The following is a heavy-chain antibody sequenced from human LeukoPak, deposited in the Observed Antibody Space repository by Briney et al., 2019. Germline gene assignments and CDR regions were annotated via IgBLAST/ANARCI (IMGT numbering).Heavy chain of an antibody. CDR1: GYTFTDYY. J-gene: IGHJ3*02. D-gene: IGHD3-10*01. CDR3: TRPYGSGRRDAFAI. V-gene: IGHV1-2*02. Sequence: ASVKVSSKASGYTFTDYYMHWVRQAPGQGREWMGWINPNSGATNSAQKFQGRVSMTRDTSISTAYMELNRLRSDDTAVYYCTRPYGSGRRDAFAIWGQGTMVAVSA. CDR2: INPNSGAT.